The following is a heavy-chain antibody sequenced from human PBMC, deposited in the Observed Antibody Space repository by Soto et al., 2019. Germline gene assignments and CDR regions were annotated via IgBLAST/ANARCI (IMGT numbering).Heavy chain of an antibody. CDR3: ARELRDEFGHPVGFDI. CDR2: VYYSGST. Sequence: QVRLQESGPRLVKPSQTLTLTCTVSGDSINSGDYYRNWIRQPPGKGLEWIGYVYYSGSTYYNSSLRSRLSISLDTSKTQFSLSLGSVTAADTAMYYCARELRDEFGHPVGFDIWGHGTPVTVSS. D-gene: IGHD3-10*01. CDR1: GDSINSGDYY. V-gene: IGHV4-30-4*01. J-gene: IGHJ3*02.